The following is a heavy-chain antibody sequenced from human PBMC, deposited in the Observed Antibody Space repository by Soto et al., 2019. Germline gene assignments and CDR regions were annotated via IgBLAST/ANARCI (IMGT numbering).Heavy chain of an antibody. CDR2: MNPNSGNT. CDR3: ARGGLWFGANAFDI. CDR1: GYTFTSYD. D-gene: IGHD3-10*01. Sequence: ASVKVSCKASGYTFTSYDINWVRQATGQGLEWMGWMNPNSGNTGYAQKFQGRVTMTRNTSISTAYMELSSLRSEDTAVYYYARGGLWFGANAFDIWGQGTMVTVSS. V-gene: IGHV1-8*01. J-gene: IGHJ3*02.